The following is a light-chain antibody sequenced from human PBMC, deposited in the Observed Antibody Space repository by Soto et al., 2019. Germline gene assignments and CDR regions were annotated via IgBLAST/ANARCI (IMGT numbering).Light chain of an antibody. V-gene: IGLV2-23*01. J-gene: IGLJ3*02. CDR1: SSDVGSYNS. Sequence: QSALTQPASVSGSPGQSIAISCTGTSSDVGSYNSVSWYQQHPGKAPKLMIYEGSKRPSGVSDRFSGSKSGNTASLTISGLQAEDEADYYCSSYAGSNNWVFGGGTKVTVL. CDR2: EGS. CDR3: SSYAGSNNWV.